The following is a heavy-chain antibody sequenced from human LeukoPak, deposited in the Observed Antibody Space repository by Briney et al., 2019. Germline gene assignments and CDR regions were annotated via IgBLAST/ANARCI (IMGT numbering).Heavy chain of an antibody. V-gene: IGHV2-70*11. CDR2: IDWDDDK. Sequence: SGPTLVNPTQTLTLTCTFSGFSLSTSGMCVSWIRQPPGKALEWLARIDWDDDKYYSTSLKTRLTISKDTSKNQVVLTMTNMDPVDTATYYCARGTLTYYYDSSGYHFDYWGRGALVTVSS. CDR3: ARGTLTYYYDSSGYHFDY. D-gene: IGHD3-22*01. J-gene: IGHJ4*02. CDR1: GFSLSTSGMC.